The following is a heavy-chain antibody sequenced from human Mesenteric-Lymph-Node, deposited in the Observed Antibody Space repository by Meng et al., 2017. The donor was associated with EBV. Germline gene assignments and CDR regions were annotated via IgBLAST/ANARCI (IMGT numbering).Heavy chain of an antibody. J-gene: IGHJ5*01. CDR1: GFIFSRFG. V-gene: IGHV3-30*02. CDR3: TKELGDGWSDS. CDR2: ILFDGSET. Sequence: VGSGGGLVHPGRPLRLPCAASGFIFSRFGMHWVRQAPGKGLEWVAFILFDGSETYYEDSVKGRFTISRDNSKNTLYLQMNTLRAEDTAVYYCTKELGDGWSDSWGQGTLVTVSS. D-gene: IGHD3-10*01.